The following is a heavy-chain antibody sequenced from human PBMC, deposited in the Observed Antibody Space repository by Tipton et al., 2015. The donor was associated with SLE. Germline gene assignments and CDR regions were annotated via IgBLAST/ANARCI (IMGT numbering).Heavy chain of an antibody. CDR3: ARRLGIAAAGNYFDY. CDR2: IYYSGST. Sequence: TLSLTCSVSGDSISSSKYYWSWIRQPPGKGLEWIGYIYYSGSTNYNPSLKSRVTISVDTSKNQFSLKLSSVTAADTAVYYCARRLGIAAAGNYFDYWGQGTLVTVSS. D-gene: IGHD6-13*01. V-gene: IGHV4-61*01. CDR1: GDSISSSKYY. J-gene: IGHJ4*02.